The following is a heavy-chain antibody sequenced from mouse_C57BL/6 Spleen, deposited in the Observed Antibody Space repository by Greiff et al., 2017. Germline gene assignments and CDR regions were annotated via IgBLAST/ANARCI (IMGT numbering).Heavy chain of an antibody. CDR1: GYAFSSSW. CDR3: ARSNYYGEGFAY. Sequence: VQLQQSGPELVKPGASVKISCKASGYAFSSSWMNWVKQRPGKGLEWIGRIYPGDGDTNYNGKFKGKATLTADKSSSTAYMQLSSLTSEDSAVYFCARSNYYGEGFAYWGQGTLVTVSA. CDR2: IYPGDGDT. V-gene: IGHV1-82*01. D-gene: IGHD1-1*01. J-gene: IGHJ3*01.